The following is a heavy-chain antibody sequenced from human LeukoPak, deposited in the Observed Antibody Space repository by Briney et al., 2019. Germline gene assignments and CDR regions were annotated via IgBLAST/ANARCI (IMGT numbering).Heavy chain of an antibody. CDR1: GDSISSRTNY. J-gene: IGHJ4*02. D-gene: IGHD3-22*01. CDR2: IYYNGNT. V-gene: IGHV4-39*07. CDR3: GRVCKSDTAIDY. Sequence: SETLSLTCPVSGDSISSRTNYWGWIRQPPGKGLEWIGCIYYNGNTYYNPSLRSRVTISLDTSKNQFSLKLTSVTAADTAVYYCGRVCKSDTAIDYWGQGTLVTVSS.